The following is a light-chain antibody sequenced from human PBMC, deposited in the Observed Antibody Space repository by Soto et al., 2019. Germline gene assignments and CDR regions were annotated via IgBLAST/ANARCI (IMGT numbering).Light chain of an antibody. CDR2: DAS. J-gene: IGKJ1*01. CDR3: QQYETFSGT. Sequence: DIQMNQSPSTLSAYVGDRVTITCRASQSISSWLAWYQQKPGKAPKLLIYDASALPRGVPSRFSGSGSGTKFTLTIASLQPDDFATYYCQQYETFSGTFGPGTKVAIK. V-gene: IGKV1-5*01. CDR1: QSISSW.